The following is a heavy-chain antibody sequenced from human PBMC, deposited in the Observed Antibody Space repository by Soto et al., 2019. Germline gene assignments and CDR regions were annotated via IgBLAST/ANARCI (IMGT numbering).Heavy chain of an antibody. V-gene: IGHV4-4*07. Sequence: SSETLSLTXSVPGGAISSYYWSWVRQPAGKGLEWIGRVFSSGSTNYNASLKSRVTMSIDTSKNEVSLTLRSVTAADTAVYYCARVAFSYFGMDVWGPGTTVTVSS. CDR3: ARVAFSYFGMDV. D-gene: IGHD3-3*02. CDR2: VFSSGST. J-gene: IGHJ6*02. CDR1: GGAISSYY.